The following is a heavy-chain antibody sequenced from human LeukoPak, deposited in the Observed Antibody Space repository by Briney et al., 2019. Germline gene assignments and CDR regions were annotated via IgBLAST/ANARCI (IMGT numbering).Heavy chain of an antibody. V-gene: IGHV4-39*06. Sequence: SETLSLTCTVSGGSISSSSYYWGWIRQPPGKGLEWIGSIYYSGNTYYNPSLKSRVTISVDTSKNQFPLKLSSVTAADTAVYYCARDASWIQLWSHHFDYWGQGTLVTVSS. D-gene: IGHD5-18*01. CDR3: ARDASWIQLWSHHFDY. CDR1: GGSISSSSYY. J-gene: IGHJ4*02. CDR2: IYYSGNT.